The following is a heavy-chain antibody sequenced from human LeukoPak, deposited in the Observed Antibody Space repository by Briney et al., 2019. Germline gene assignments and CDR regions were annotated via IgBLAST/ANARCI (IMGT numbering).Heavy chain of an antibody. J-gene: IGHJ4*02. Sequence: PGRSLRLSCAASGFTFSSYGMHWVRQAPGKGLEWVAVIWYDGSNKYYADSVKGRFTISRDNSKSTLYLQMNSLRAEDTAVYYCARDKDYYDSSGYYDYWGQGTLVTVSS. CDR1: GFTFSSYG. CDR2: IWYDGSNK. CDR3: ARDKDYYDSSGYYDY. D-gene: IGHD3-22*01. V-gene: IGHV3-33*01.